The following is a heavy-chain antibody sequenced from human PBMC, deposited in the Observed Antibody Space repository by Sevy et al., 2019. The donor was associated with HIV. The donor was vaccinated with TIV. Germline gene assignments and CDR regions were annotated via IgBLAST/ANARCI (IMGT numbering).Heavy chain of an antibody. CDR1: GFTFSSYS. Sequence: GGSLRLSCAASGFTFSSYSMNWVRQAPGKGLEWVSSISSSSSYIYYADSVKGRFTISRDNAKNSLYLQMNSLRAEDTAVYYCARAPPVRSGDDSLNWFDPWGQGTLVTVSS. CDR3: ARAPPVRSGDDSLNWFDP. V-gene: IGHV3-21*04. D-gene: IGHD5-12*01. J-gene: IGHJ5*02. CDR2: ISSSSSYI.